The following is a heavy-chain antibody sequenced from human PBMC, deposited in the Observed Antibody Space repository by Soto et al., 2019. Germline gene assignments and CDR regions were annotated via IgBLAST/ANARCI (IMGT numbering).Heavy chain of an antibody. CDR1: GYTFTSYY. CDR3: ARDRVDCSGGNCWRSVEDT. V-gene: IGHV1-46*01. J-gene: IGHJ5*02. CDR2: INPSGGST. D-gene: IGHD2-15*01. Sequence: GASVKVSCKASGYTFTSYYIHWVRQAPGQGIEWMGIINPSGGSTSYAQKFQGRVTMTRDTSTSTVYMELSSLRSEDTAVYYCARDRVDCSGGNCWRSVEDTWGQGTLVTVSS.